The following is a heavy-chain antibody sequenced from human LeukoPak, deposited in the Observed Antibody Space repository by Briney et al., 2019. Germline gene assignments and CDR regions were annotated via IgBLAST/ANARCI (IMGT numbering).Heavy chain of an antibody. D-gene: IGHD5-24*01. CDR3: ARQLYRDGYNTIDY. CDR2: IYYSGST. V-gene: IGHV4-61*05. J-gene: IGHJ4*02. CDR1: GGSISSGTYY. Sequence: SETLCLTCTVSGGSISSGTYYWGWIRQPPGKGLEWIGYIYYSGSTNYNPSLKSRVTISVDTSKNQFSLKLSSVTAADTAVYYCARQLYRDGYNTIDYWGQGTLVTVSS.